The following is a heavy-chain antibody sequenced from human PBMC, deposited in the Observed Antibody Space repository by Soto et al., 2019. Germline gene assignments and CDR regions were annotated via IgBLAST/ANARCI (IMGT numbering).Heavy chain of an antibody. Sequence: SETLSLTCAVYGGSFSNNYWTWFRQPPGKGLEWIGEISPSGTTKYIPSLKSRGTISVDTSRKQFFLKVTSVSAADTAVYYCATSLLFGTQPEIWGPGTLVTVSS. V-gene: IGHV4-34*01. J-gene: IGHJ4*02. CDR3: ATSLLFGTQPEI. CDR1: GGSFSNNY. D-gene: IGHD3-10*02. CDR2: ISPSGTT.